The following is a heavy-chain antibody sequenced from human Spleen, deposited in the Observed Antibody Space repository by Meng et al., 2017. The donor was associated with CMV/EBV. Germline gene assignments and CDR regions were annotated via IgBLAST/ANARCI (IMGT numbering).Heavy chain of an antibody. CDR1: GGTLDSYT. J-gene: IGHJ3*02. V-gene: IGHV1-69*04. CDR3: ARDRYPGAFDI. Sequence: SVKVSCKASGGTLDSYTITWVRQAPGQGLEWVGRVIPALGMSNYAQRFQGRLTIIADRSTNTAYMELNSLRSEDTAVYYCARDRYPGAFDIWGQGTMVTVSS. D-gene: IGHD1-1*01. CDR2: VIPALGMS.